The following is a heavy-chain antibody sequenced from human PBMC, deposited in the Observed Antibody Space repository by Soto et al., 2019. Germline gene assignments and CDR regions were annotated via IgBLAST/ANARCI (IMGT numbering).Heavy chain of an antibody. CDR3: ARDSGNGTNWYEGYFDS. Sequence: QVQLVQSGAEVKKPGASVKVSCMASGYTFTNFFIHWVRQAPGQGLEWMGIINPSGGSTRYAQICKGRVTMTRDTATGTVYMELSSLRSEDTGMFYCARDSGNGTNWYEGYFDSWGQGTLVTVSS. CDR2: INPSGGST. V-gene: IGHV1-46*01. CDR1: GYTFTNFF. J-gene: IGHJ4*02. D-gene: IGHD6-13*01.